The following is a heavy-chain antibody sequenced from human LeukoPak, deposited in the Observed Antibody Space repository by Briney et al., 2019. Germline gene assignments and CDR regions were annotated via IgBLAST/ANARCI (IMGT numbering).Heavy chain of an antibody. CDR1: GGSISSYY. CDR3: ARADCSSTSCDLDY. CDR2: IYYSGST. J-gene: IGHJ4*02. Sequence: SETLSLTCTVSGGSISSYYWSWIRQPPGKGLEWIGYIYYSGSTNYNPSLKSRVTISVDTSKSQFSLKLSSVTAADTAVYYCARADCSSTSCDLDYWGQGTLVTVSS. V-gene: IGHV4-59*01. D-gene: IGHD2-2*01.